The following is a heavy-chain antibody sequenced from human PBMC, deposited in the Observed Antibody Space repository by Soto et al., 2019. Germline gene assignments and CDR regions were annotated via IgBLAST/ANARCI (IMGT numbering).Heavy chain of an antibody. Sequence: PGGSLRLSCAASGFTFSSYGMHWVRQAPGKGLEWVAVISYDGSNKYYADSVKGRFTISRDNSKNTLYLQMNSLRAEDTAVYYCAKDFIESGSSSVASPFDYWGQGTLVTVSS. CDR3: AKDFIESGSSSVASPFDY. J-gene: IGHJ4*02. CDR2: ISYDGSNK. D-gene: IGHD6-6*01. V-gene: IGHV3-30*18. CDR1: GFTFSSYG.